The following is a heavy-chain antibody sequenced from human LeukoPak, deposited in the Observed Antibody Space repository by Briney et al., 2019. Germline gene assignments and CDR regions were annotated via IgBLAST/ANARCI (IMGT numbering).Heavy chain of an antibody. D-gene: IGHD3-10*01. CDR1: GYTFTSYA. J-gene: IGHJ3*02. CDR3: ARTMVRGVVDAFDI. V-gene: IGHV7-4-1*02. Sequence: ASVKVSCKASGYTFTSYAMNWVRQAPGQGLEWMGWINTNTGNPTYAQGFTGRFVFSLDTSVSTAYLQISSLKAEDTAVYYCARTMVRGVVDAFDIWGQGTMVTVSS. CDR2: INTNTGNP.